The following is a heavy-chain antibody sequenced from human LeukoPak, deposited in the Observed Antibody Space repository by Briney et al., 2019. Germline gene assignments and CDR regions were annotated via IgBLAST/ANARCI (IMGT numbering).Heavy chain of an antibody. CDR1: GASMSSYF. CDR3: ARLHVYSGSSIHYIFDS. D-gene: IGHD3-10*02. Sequence: PSETLSLTCGVSGASMSSYFWSWVRQPPGKGLEWVGFVSHIGSPNYNPSLKSRVTISLDTSKNQFSLKLTSVTAADTAVYYCARLHVYSGSSIHYIFDSWGQGTLVTVSS. J-gene: IGHJ4*02. V-gene: IGHV4-59*01. CDR2: VSHIGSP.